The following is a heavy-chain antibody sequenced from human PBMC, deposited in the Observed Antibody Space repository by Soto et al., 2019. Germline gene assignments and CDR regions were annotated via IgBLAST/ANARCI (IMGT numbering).Heavy chain of an antibody. J-gene: IGHJ4*02. Sequence: AACGVSLYASYMTWVRQAPGKGLEWVASIKSDGSEQYYVDSVKGRFTISRDNAKNSLYLQMNSLRAGDTGLYYCSRENWFQDYCGQGTLVTVSS. V-gene: IGHV3-7*03. CDR3: SRENWFQDY. CDR1: GVSLYASY. D-gene: IGHD3-10*01. CDR2: IKSDGSEQ.